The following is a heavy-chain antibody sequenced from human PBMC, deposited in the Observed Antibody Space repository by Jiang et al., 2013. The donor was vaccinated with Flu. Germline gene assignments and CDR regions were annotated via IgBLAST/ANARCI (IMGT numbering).Heavy chain of an antibody. CDR3: ARQARLVAAGLRGMSYYAMDV. J-gene: IGHJ6*02. CDR2: INYSGST. CDR1: GDSISSYY. D-gene: IGHD6-13*01. Sequence: GLVKPSETLSLTCTVSGDSISSYYWSWIRQPPGKGLEWIGYINYSGSTNYSPSLKSRVTISIDTSKYQFSLKLSSVTAADTAVYYCARQARLVAAGLRGMSYYAMDVWGQGTAVTVSS. V-gene: IGHV4-59*08.